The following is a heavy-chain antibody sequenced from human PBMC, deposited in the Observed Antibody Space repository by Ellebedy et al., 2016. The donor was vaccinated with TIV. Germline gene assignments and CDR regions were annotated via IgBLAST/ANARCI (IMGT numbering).Heavy chain of an antibody. CDR2: ISAYDGDT. V-gene: IGHV1-18*01. J-gene: IGHJ4*02. D-gene: IGHD3-10*01. CDR3: AREGTYGSGQRPLDY. CDR1: GYPFDNYG. Sequence: ASVKVSXXASGYPFDNYGITWVRQAPGQGLEWMGWISAYDGDTNYAQNLQGRVTMTTDTPTSTAYMDLRSLGSGDTAVYYCAREGTYGSGQRPLDYWGQGTLVTVSS.